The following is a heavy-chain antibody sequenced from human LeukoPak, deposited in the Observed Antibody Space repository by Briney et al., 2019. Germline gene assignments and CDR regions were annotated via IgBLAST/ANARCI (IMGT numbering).Heavy chain of an antibody. CDR1: GYTFTSYG. CDR2: ISAYNGNT. V-gene: IGHV1-18*01. D-gene: IGHD3-3*01. Sequence: GASVKVSCKASGYTFTSYGISWVRQAPGQGLEWMGWISAYNGNTNYAQKLQGRVTVTTDTSTSTAYMELRSLRSDDTAVYYCARLRRITIFGARFDPWGQGTLVTVSS. CDR3: ARLRRITIFGARFDP. J-gene: IGHJ5*02.